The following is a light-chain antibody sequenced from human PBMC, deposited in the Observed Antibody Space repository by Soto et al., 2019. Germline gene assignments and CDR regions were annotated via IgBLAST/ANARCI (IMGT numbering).Light chain of an antibody. V-gene: IGLV2-14*03. CDR3: TSWTTNTTII. J-gene: IGLJ2*01. CDR2: DVN. Sequence: QSALTQPASVSGSPGQSITISCTGTSSDIGAYNFVSWYQQHPVKAPKLMLYDVNILPAGISKRFSGSKSDNTASLTISVLQAEDYASYYCTSWTTNTTIIFCGGTTLTV. CDR1: SSDIGAYNF.